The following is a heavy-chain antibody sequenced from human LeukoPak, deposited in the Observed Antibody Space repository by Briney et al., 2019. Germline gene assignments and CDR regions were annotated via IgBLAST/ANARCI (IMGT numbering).Heavy chain of an antibody. D-gene: IGHD6-19*01. Sequence: GGSLRLCCAASGFTFSTYAIHWVRQATGKGLEWVAVISDDGSTKYYADSVKGRFTISRDNSKNMLYLQMNSLRAEDSAVYYCARDLIAVTGTGFWFDPRGQGTLVTVSS. CDR3: ARDLIAVTGTGFWFDP. CDR1: GFTFSTYA. V-gene: IGHV3-30-3*01. CDR2: ISDDGSTK. J-gene: IGHJ5*02.